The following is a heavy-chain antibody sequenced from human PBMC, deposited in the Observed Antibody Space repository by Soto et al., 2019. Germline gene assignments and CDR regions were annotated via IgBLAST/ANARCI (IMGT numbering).Heavy chain of an antibody. CDR3: ASRYCSGGSCAGY. D-gene: IGHD2-15*01. V-gene: IGHV3-66*01. Sequence: GSLRLSCAASGFTVSSNYMSWVRQAPGQGLEWVSVIYSGGSKYYADSVKGRFTISRDNSKNTLYLQMNSLRSEDTALYYCASRYCSGGSCAGYWGQGTLVTVSS. CDR2: IYSGGSK. J-gene: IGHJ4*02. CDR1: GFTVSSNY.